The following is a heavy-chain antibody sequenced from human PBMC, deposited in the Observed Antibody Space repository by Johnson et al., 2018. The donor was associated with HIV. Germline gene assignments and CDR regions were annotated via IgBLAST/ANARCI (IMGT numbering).Heavy chain of an antibody. CDR1: GFTFSSYA. J-gene: IGHJ3*02. D-gene: IGHD3-10*01. Sequence: QVQLVESGGGVIRPGGSLRLSCAASGFTFSSYAMHWVRQAPGKGLEWVAVIYSGGSTYYADSVKGRFTISRDNSRNTLFLHMNSLRADDTAGYYCAIGRGEFPRHAFDIWGQGTMVTVS. CDR2: IYSGGST. CDR3: AIGRGEFPRHAFDI. V-gene: IGHV3-NL1*01.